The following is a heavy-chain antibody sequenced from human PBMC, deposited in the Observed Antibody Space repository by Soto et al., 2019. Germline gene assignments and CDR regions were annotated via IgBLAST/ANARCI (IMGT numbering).Heavy chain of an antibody. Sequence: QVHLVQSGVEVKKPGASVKVSCTAHGYNLREYGVSWLRQVPGQGFEWMGWISGDNVNRRSSQRFQDRLTMTTDTSTNTASMELRSLRSDDTAVYFCATEPIYYNDGSGYYPLGHWGQGTLVTVSS. J-gene: IGHJ4*02. CDR1: GYNLREYG. V-gene: IGHV1-18*01. CDR2: ISGDNVNR. CDR3: ATEPIYYNDGSGYYPLGH. D-gene: IGHD3-22*01.